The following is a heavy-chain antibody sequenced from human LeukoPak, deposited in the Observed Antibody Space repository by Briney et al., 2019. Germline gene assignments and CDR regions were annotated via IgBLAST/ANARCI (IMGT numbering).Heavy chain of an antibody. CDR2: IYNTGRT. Sequence: SETLSLTCSVSGGSITNYYWSWIRQSPGKGLEWIGFIYNTGRTNYNPSLQSRVTISVDTSKNQFSLKLSSVTAADTAVYYCAALGYCSSTSCYALMVVTFAPLDYGMDVWGQGTTVTVSS. CDR1: GGSITNYY. CDR3: AALGYCSSTSCYALMVVTFAPLDYGMDV. V-gene: IGHV4-4*08. D-gene: IGHD2-2*01. J-gene: IGHJ6*02.